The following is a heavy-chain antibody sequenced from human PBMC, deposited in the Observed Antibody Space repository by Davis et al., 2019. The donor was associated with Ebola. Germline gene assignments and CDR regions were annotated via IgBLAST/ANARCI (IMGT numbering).Heavy chain of an antibody. V-gene: IGHV1-24*01. J-gene: IGHJ6*02. D-gene: IGHD2-15*01. CDR3: ARALRISRDYYYYGMDV. CDR2: FDPEDGET. Sequence: ASVKVSCKVSGYTLTELSMHWVRQAPGKGLEWMGGFDPEDGETIYAQKFQGRVTITADESTSTAYMELSSLRSEDTAVYYCARALRISRDYYYYGMDVWGQGTTVTVSS. CDR1: GYTLTELS.